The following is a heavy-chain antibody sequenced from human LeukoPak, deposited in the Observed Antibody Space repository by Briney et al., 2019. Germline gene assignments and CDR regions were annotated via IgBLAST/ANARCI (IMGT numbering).Heavy chain of an antibody. V-gene: IGHV3-30-3*01. D-gene: IGHD3-22*01. CDR3: ARDYYDSSGYYYY. Sequence: GGSLRLSCAASGFTFSSYAMYWVRRAPGKGLEWVAVISYDGSNKYYADSVKGRFTISRDNSKNTLYLQINSLRVEDTAVYYCARDYYDSSGYYYYWGQGTLVTVSS. CDR2: ISYDGSNK. J-gene: IGHJ4*02. CDR1: GFTFSSYA.